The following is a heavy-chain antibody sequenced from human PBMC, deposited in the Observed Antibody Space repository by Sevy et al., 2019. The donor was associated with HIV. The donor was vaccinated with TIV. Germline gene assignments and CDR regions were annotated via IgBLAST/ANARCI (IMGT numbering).Heavy chain of an antibody. D-gene: IGHD4-17*01. CDR2: ISSSSSYI. CDR3: ARVPNYGDYGIDY. Sequence: GGSLRLSCAASGFTFTRHSMNWVRQAPGKGLEWVSYISSSSSYIYYANSVKGRFTISRDNAKNSVYLQMNSLRAEDTAVYYCARVPNYGDYGIDYWGQGTLVTVPS. CDR1: GFTFTRHS. V-gene: IGHV3-21*01. J-gene: IGHJ4*02.